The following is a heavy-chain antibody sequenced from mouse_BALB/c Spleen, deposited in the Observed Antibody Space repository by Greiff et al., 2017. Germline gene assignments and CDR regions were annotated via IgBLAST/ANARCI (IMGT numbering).Heavy chain of an antibody. Sequence: VQLQQSGPELVKPGASVKMSCKASGYTFTSYVMHWVKQKPGQGLEWIGYINPYNDGTKYNEKFKGKATLTSDKSSSTAYMELSSLTSEDSAVYYCARWVYDGYYGAMDYWGQGTSVTVSS. CDR3: ARWVYDGYYGAMDY. V-gene: IGHV1-14*01. J-gene: IGHJ4*01. CDR2: INPYNDGT. CDR1: GYTFTSYV. D-gene: IGHD2-3*01.